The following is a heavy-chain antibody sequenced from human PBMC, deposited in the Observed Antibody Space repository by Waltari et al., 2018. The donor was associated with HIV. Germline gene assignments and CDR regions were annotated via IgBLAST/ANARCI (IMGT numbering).Heavy chain of an antibody. V-gene: IGHV3-33*01. Sequence: QVQVVESGGGVVQPGTSLSLSCEASGFSFSDPGMHWVRQAPGKGLEWVAVIWFDGGKKVFADSVKGRFTISRDNSKNTVELHMNSVTAEDTAVYYCARASPEGGYLDYWGQGTLVTVSS. CDR2: IWFDGGKK. CDR3: ARASPEGGYLDY. CDR1: GFSFSDPG. J-gene: IGHJ4*02. D-gene: IGHD2-15*01.